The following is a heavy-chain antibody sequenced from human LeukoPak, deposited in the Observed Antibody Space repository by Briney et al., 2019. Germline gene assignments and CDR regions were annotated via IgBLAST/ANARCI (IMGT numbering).Heavy chain of an antibody. D-gene: IGHD1-26*01. CDR2: ISGSGGST. CDR3: AKDRIVGSGPSEYFQH. Sequence: GGSLRLSCAASGFTFSSYAMSWVRQAPGKGLEWVSAISGSGGSTYYADSVKGRLTISRDNSKNTLYLQMNSLRAEDTAVYYCAKDRIVGSGPSEYFQHWGQGTLVTVSS. CDR1: GFTFSSYA. V-gene: IGHV3-23*01. J-gene: IGHJ1*01.